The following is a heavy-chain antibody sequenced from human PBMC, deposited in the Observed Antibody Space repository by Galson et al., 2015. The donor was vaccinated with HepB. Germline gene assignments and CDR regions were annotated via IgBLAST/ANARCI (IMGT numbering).Heavy chain of an antibody. CDR2: ISSSSSTI. CDR1: GFTFSSYS. J-gene: IGHJ6*02. Sequence: SLRLSCAASGFTFSSYSMNWVRQAPGKGLEWVSYISSSSSTIYYADSVKGRFTISRDNAKNSLYLQMNSLRDEDTAVYYCARDYGSGAYYDFWSGYYTGFNYYYGMDVWGQGTTVTVSS. CDR3: ARDYGSGAYYDFWSGYYTGFNYYYGMDV. D-gene: IGHD3-3*01. V-gene: IGHV3-48*02.